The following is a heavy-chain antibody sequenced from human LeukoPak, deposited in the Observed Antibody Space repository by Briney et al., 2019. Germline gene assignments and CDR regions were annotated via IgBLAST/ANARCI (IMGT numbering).Heavy chain of an antibody. J-gene: IGHJ4*02. Sequence: GGSLRLSCAASGFTFSSYSMNWVRQAPGKGLEWVSYISSSSSTIYYADSVKGRFTISRDNAKNSLYLQMNSLRAEDTAVYYCARGYSNDELDYWGQGTLVTVSS. CDR2: ISSSSSTI. V-gene: IGHV3-48*01. CDR1: GFTFSSYS. CDR3: ARGYSNDELDY. D-gene: IGHD4-11*01.